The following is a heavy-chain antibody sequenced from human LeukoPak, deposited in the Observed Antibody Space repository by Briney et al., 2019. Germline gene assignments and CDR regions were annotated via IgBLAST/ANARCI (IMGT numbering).Heavy chain of an antibody. CDR1: GGSFSGYY. V-gene: IGHV4-34*01. CDR2: INHSGST. D-gene: IGHD2-15*01. J-gene: IGHJ6*03. Sequence: SETLSLTCAVYGGSFSGYYWSWLRQPPGKGLEWIGEINHSGSTNYNPSLKSRVTISVDTSKNQFSLKLSSVTAADTAVYYCARGLGVVVVAATPGYYYMDVWGKGTTVTVSS. CDR3: ARGLGVVVVAATPGYYYMDV.